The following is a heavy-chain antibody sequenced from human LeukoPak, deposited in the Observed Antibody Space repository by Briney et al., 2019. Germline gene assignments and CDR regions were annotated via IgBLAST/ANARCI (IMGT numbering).Heavy chain of an antibody. CDR3: ARGGDLGELLDY. Sequence: GGSLRLSCAASGFTFDDYGMSWVRQAPGKGLEWVSGINWNGGSTGYADSVKGRFTISRDNAKNSLYLQMNSLRAKDTALYHCARGGDLGELLDYWGQGTLVTVSS. CDR2: INWNGGST. J-gene: IGHJ4*02. CDR1: GFTFDDYG. V-gene: IGHV3-20*01. D-gene: IGHD3-16*01.